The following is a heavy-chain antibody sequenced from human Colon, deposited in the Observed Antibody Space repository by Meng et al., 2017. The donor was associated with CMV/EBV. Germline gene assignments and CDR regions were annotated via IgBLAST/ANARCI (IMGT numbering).Heavy chain of an antibody. Sequence: ALVVQSGAGVKQPGASGKVSCKASGYTFTGYFMYWVRQAPGQGLEWLGVINPITGGTNYAQKFQGRVTMTRDTSMNTAYMELSRLRSDDTAVYYCASLSGGDFDYWGQGTLVTVSS. D-gene: IGHD1-26*01. CDR3: ASLSGGDFDY. V-gene: IGHV1-2*02. J-gene: IGHJ4*02. CDR1: GYTFTGYF. CDR2: INPITGGT.